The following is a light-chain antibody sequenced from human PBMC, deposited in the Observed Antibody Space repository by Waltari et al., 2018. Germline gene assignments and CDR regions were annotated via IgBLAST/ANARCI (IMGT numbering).Light chain of an antibody. CDR1: ENISRW. CDR3: QQYNAYSALT. Sequence: DIQVTQSPSTLSASVGDRFTITCRANENISRWLAWYQQKPGKAPNLLIYKASSLQTGVPSRFSGSGSGTEFTLTISSLQPDDFATYYCQQYNAYSALTFGGGTKVEIK. CDR2: KAS. V-gene: IGKV1-5*03. J-gene: IGKJ4*01.